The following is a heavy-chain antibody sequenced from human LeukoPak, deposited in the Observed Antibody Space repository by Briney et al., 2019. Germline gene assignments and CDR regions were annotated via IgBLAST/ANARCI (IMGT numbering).Heavy chain of an antibody. Sequence: PGGSLSFSCAAFGFTFRSYEMNSVHLAPGKGLECLSYIGSSGRTIIYADSVKGRFTISRDNAKNSLYLQMNRLRAEDTAVYYCAKDFVRRWELLHYYYYYYMDVWGKGATVTVSS. CDR3: AKDFVRRWELLHYYYYYYMDV. CDR2: IGSSGRTI. V-gene: IGHV3-48*03. J-gene: IGHJ6*03. D-gene: IGHD1-26*01. CDR1: GFTFRSYE.